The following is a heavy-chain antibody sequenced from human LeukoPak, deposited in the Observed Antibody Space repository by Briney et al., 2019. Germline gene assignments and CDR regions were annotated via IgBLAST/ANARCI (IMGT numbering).Heavy chain of an antibody. CDR2: INHSGIT. D-gene: IGHD6-19*01. V-gene: IGHV4-34*01. Sequence: WETLSLTCAVYGWSFSGHYWSRIRQPPGKGLEWIGEINHSGITNYNPSLKSRVTISVDTSKNKFSLKLSSVTAADTAVYYCARVDSSGWNYWGQGTLVTVSS. CDR1: GWSFSGHY. J-gene: IGHJ4*02. CDR3: ARVDSSGWNY.